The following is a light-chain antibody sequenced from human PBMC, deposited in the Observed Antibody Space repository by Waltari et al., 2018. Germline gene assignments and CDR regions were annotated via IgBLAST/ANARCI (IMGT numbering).Light chain of an antibody. CDR1: SSDVGNYNY. J-gene: IGLJ2*01. V-gene: IGLV2-14*03. CDR3: SSYISSSTLEL. Sequence: QSALTQPASVSGSPGQSITISCTGTSSDVGNYNYVSWYQQHPGNAPKLMIFVVSIRPSGVSNRFSGAKSGNTASLTISGLQAEDEADYYCSSYISSSTLELFGGGTSLTVL. CDR2: VVS.